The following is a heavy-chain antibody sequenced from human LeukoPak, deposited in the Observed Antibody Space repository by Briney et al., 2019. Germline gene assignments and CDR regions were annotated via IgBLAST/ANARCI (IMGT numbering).Heavy chain of an antibody. Sequence: GGSLRLSCAASGFTFSSYAMSWVRQAPGKGLEWVSAISGSGGSTYYADSVKGRFTISRDNSKNTLYLQMNSLRAEDTAVYYCAKASGCVQGYCSSTSAKPDYWGQGTLVTVSS. CDR3: AKASGCVQGYCSSTSAKPDY. J-gene: IGHJ4*02. CDR2: ISGSGGST. D-gene: IGHD2-2*01. V-gene: IGHV3-23*01. CDR1: GFTFSSYA.